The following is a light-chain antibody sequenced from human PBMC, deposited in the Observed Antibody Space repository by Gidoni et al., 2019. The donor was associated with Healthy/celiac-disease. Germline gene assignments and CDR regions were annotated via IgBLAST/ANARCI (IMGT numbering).Light chain of an antibody. V-gene: IGKV1-5*03. CDR2: KAS. CDR1: QSISSW. Sequence: DIQMTQSPSTRSASVGDRVTITCRASQSISSWFAWYQQKPGKAPKLLIYKASSLESGVPSRFSGSGSGTEFTLTVSSLQPDDFATYYCQQYNSYSWTFGQGTKVEIK. CDR3: QQYNSYSWT. J-gene: IGKJ1*01.